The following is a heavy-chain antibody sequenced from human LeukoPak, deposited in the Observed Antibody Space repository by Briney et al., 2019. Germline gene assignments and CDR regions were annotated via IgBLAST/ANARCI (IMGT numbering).Heavy chain of an antibody. Sequence: SETLSLTCAVYGGSFSGCYWSWIRQPPGKGLEWIGEINHSGSTNYNPSLKSRVTISVDTSKNQFSLKLSSVTAADTAVYYCARRGSYYDILTGYSYYFDYWGQGTLVTVSS. CDR2: INHSGST. J-gene: IGHJ4*02. V-gene: IGHV4-34*01. CDR3: ARRGSYYDILTGYSYYFDY. D-gene: IGHD3-9*01. CDR1: GGSFSGCY.